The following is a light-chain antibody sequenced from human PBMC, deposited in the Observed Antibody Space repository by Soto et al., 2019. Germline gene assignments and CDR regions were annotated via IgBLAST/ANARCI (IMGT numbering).Light chain of an antibody. Sequence: EXVMTQSPATLSVSQGERATLSCRASQSVSSNLAWYQQKPGQAPRLLIYGASTRATGIPARFSGSGSGTKFTLPISSLQSEDFAVYYCQQYNNWPQTFGQGTKV. CDR1: QSVSSN. CDR2: GAS. CDR3: QQYNNWPQT. V-gene: IGKV3-15*01. J-gene: IGKJ1*01.